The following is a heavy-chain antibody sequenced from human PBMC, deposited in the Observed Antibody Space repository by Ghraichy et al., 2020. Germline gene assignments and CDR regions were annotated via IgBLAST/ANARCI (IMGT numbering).Heavy chain of an antibody. CDR1: GFTFSRYG. CDR2: TSYDGNNK. J-gene: IGHJ6*01. V-gene: IGHV3-30*18. D-gene: IGHD3-22*01. CDR3: SKERDSSGYYSFRGDYYGMYV. Sequence: LNISCAASGFTFSRYGMHWVRQAPGKGLEWVAVTSYDGNNKKYADSVKGRLTISRDNSKNTLYLQMNSLRAEDTAVYYCSKERDSSGYYSFRGDYYGMYVWGQGTTGTVSS.